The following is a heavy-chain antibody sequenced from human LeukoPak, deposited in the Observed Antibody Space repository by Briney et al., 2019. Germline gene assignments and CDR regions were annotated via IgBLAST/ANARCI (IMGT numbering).Heavy chain of an antibody. CDR2: INAGNGNT. CDR1: GYTFTSYA. Sequence: XSVKVSCKASGYTFTSYAMHWVRRAPGQRLEWMGWINAGNGNTKYSQKFQGRVTITRDTSASTAYMELSSLRSEDTAVYYCARDGYYVWGSYRLYYFDYWGQGTLVTVSS. D-gene: IGHD3-16*02. V-gene: IGHV1-3*01. CDR3: ARDGYYVWGSYRLYYFDY. J-gene: IGHJ4*02.